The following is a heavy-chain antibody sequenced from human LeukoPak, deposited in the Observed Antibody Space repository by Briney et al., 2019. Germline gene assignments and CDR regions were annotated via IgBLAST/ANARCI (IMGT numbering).Heavy chain of an antibody. CDR3: ARDRQQRVPYDAFDI. D-gene: IGHD6-13*01. J-gene: IGHJ3*02. CDR2: VNWNGGST. V-gene: IGHV3-20*01. Sequence: GGPLTLSCAASGFPFDDYVMSWLGQAPAKGLAGVAGVNWNGGSTGYADSVKGRFTISRDKAKNSLYLQMNSLRAEDTAVYHCARDRQQRVPYDAFDIWGQGTMVTVSS. CDR1: GFPFDDYV.